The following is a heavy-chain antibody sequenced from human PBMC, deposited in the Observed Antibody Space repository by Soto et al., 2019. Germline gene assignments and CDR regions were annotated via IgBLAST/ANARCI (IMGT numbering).Heavy chain of an antibody. CDR3: ARGIGYCSSINCYSSRRLRFDS. V-gene: IGHV4-34*01. D-gene: IGHD2-2*01. CDR2: VNHSGTT. CDR1: GGSFSGYY. Sequence: QVQLQQWGAGLLKPSETLSLTCAVYGGSFSGYYWTWIRQSPEKGLEWIGEVNHSGTTYYNPSLKTRATISVHTPKDQFSLKMSSGTAEDAAVYYCARGIGYCSSINCYSSRRLRFDSWGQGTLVTVSS. J-gene: IGHJ4*02.